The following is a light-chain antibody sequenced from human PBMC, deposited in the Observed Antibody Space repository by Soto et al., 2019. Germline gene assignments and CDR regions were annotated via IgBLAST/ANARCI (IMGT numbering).Light chain of an antibody. J-gene: IGLJ3*02. Sequence: QSFLPQPPSASGTPGQRVTISCSGGTSNIGSNTMNWYQQLPGTAPRLLIYNTNLRPAGVPDRFSGSKSGMSASLVISGLRSEDEAYYFCASWDDSLSVLFGRGTQLTVL. CDR3: ASWDDSLSVL. CDR2: NTN. CDR1: TSNIGSNT. V-gene: IGLV1-44*01.